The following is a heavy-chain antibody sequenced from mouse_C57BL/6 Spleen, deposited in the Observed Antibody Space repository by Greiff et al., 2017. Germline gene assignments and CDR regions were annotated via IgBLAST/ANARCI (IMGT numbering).Heavy chain of an antibody. CDR1: GYTFTSYW. V-gene: IGHV1-64*01. J-gene: IGHJ4*01. CDR2: IHPNSGST. D-gene: IGHD2-12*01. CDR3: TSYSPMAMGY. Sequence: QVQLQQPGAELVKPGASVKLSCKASGYTFTSYWMDWVKQRPGQGPEWIGMIHPNSGSTNYNEKFKSKATLTVDKSSSTAYMQLSSLTSEDSAVYYCTSYSPMAMGYWGQGTSDTISS.